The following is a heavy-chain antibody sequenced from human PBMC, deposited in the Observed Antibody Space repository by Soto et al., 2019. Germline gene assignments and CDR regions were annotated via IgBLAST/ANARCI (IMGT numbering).Heavy chain of an antibody. J-gene: IGHJ6*02. CDR3: AKDAAMEPTINYYYYYGMDV. Sequence: GGSLRLSCAASGFTFSSYGMHWVRQAPGKGLEWVAVISYDGSNKYYADSVKGRFTISRDNSKNTLYLQMNSLRAEDTAVYYCAKDAAMEPTINYYYYYGMDVWGQGTTVTVSS. V-gene: IGHV3-30*18. CDR2: ISYDGSNK. CDR1: GFTFSSYG. D-gene: IGHD5-18*01.